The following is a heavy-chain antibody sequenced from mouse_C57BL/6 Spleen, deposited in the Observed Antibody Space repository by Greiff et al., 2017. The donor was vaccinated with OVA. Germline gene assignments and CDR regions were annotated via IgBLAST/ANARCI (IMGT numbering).Heavy chain of an antibody. CDR3: ARSYYYGSRDWYCDV. J-gene: IGHJ1*03. CDR1: GYTFTSYW. CDR2: IDPSDSET. Sequence: QVQLQQPGAELVRPGSSVKLSCKASGYTFTSYWMHWVKQRPIQGLEWIGNIDPSDSETHYNQKFKDKATMTVDKSSSTAYMQLSSLTSEDSAVYYCARSYYYGSRDWYCDVWGTGTTVTVSS. D-gene: IGHD1-1*01. V-gene: IGHV1-52*01.